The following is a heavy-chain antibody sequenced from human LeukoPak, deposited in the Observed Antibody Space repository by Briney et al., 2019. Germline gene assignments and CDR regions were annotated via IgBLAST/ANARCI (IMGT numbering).Heavy chain of an antibody. Sequence: PETLSLTCAVYGGSFSGYYWSWIRQPPGKGLEWIGEINHSGSTNYNPSLKSRVTISVDTSKNQFSLKLSSVTAADTAVYYCARGYGVNDYWGQGTLVTVSS. D-gene: IGHD4-17*01. CDR3: ARGYGVNDY. CDR1: GGSFSGYY. V-gene: IGHV4-34*01. CDR2: INHSGST. J-gene: IGHJ4*02.